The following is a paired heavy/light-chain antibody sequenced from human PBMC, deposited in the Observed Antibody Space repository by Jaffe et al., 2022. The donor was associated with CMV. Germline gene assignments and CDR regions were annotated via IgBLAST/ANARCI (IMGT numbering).Light chain of an antibody. J-gene: IGLJ2*01. CDR3: CSYAGTVV. V-gene: IGLV2-11*01. Sequence: QSALTQPRSVSGSPGQSVTISCTGTSSDVGGYNYVSWYQQHPGKAPKLMIYDVSKRPSGVPDRFSGSKSGNTASLTISGLQAEDEADYYCCSYAGTVVFGGGTKLTVL. CDR1: SSDVGGYNY. CDR2: DVS.
Heavy chain of an antibody. CDR2: IYYSGST. D-gene: IGHD3-3*01. CDR1: GGSVSSGSYY. Sequence: QVQLQESGPGLVKPSETLSLTCTVSGGSVSSGSYYWSWIRQPPGKGLEWIGYIYYSGSTNYNPSLKSRVTISVDTSKNQFSLKLSSVTAADTAVYYCARVNEDFWSGYLRRQTPNNWFDPWGQGTLVTVSS. V-gene: IGHV4-61*01. J-gene: IGHJ5*02. CDR3: ARVNEDFWSGYLRRQTPNNWFDP.